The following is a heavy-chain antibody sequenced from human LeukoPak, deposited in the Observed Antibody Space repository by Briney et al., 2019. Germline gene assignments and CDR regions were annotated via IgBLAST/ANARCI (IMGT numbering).Heavy chain of an antibody. Sequence: GSLRLSCAASGFTFSTYAMTWVRQAPGKGLEWVSSIGGRGDSTYYADSVKGRFTVSRDNSRNTLCLKMNSLRADDTALYHCARDSGSYLQPTDFWGHGTLVTVSS. CDR3: ARDSGSYLQPTDF. V-gene: IGHV3-23*01. CDR2: IGGRGDST. J-gene: IGHJ4*01. D-gene: IGHD1-26*01. CDR1: GFTFSTYA.